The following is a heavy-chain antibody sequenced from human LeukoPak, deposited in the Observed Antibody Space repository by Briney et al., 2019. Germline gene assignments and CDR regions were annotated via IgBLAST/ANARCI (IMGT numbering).Heavy chain of an antibody. V-gene: IGHV4-39*01. J-gene: IGHJ4*02. D-gene: IGHD2-2*01. CDR2: IYYSGST. Sequence: SETLSLTCTVSGGSISSSSYYWGWIRQPPGKGLEWIGSIYYSGSTYYNPSLKSRVTISVDTSKNQFSLKLSSVTAADTAVYYCARHSLGSVVPAAILDYWGQGTLVTVSS. CDR3: ARHSLGSVVPAAILDY. CDR1: GGSISSSSYY.